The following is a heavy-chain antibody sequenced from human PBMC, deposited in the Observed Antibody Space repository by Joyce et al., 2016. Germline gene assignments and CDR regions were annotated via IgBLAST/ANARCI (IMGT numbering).Heavy chain of an antibody. CDR2: ISTHNGDT. CDR3: ARDVNWYNYLDL. V-gene: IGHV1-18*01. Sequence: QAQLVQYGDEVRKPGASVKVSCKASHYPFTSYGISWVRQAPGQGLEWVGWISTHNGDTKYSQKCQDRVTMTTETSTETAYMELRSLTSDDTAVYFCARDVNWYNYLDLWGRGALVIVST. D-gene: IGHD1/OR15-1a*01. J-gene: IGHJ2*01. CDR1: HYPFTSYG.